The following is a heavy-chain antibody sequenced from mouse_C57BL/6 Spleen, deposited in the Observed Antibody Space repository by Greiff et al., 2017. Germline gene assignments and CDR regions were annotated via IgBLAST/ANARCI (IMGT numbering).Heavy chain of an antibody. Sequence: QVQLQQPGAELVMPGASVKLSCKASGYTFTSYWMHWVKQRPGQGLEWIGEIDPSDSYTNYNQKFKGKSTLTVDKSSSTAYMQLSSLTSEDSAVYYCARREFACWGQGTLVTVSA. CDR3: ARREFAC. V-gene: IGHV1-69*01. CDR2: IDPSDSYT. J-gene: IGHJ3*01. CDR1: GYTFTSYW.